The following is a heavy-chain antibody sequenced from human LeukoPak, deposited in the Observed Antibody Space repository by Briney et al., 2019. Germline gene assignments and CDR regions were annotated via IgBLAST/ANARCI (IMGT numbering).Heavy chain of an antibody. CDR1: GFTFSDYY. CDR3: AGGVQGAGPFDY. Sequence: GGSLRLSCAASGFTFSDYYMSWIRQAPGKGLEWISYISNSGTMIYYRDSVKGRFTVSRGNAQNSLYLQMNSLRAGDTALYYCAGGVQGAGPFDYWGQGSLVTVSS. J-gene: IGHJ4*02. D-gene: IGHD3-16*01. V-gene: IGHV3-11*01. CDR2: ISNSGTMI.